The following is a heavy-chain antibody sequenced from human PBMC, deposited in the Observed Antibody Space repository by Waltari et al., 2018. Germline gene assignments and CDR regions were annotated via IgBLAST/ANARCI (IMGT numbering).Heavy chain of an antibody. CDR1: GGSFSGYY. D-gene: IGHD2-15*01. V-gene: IGHV4-34*01. CDR3: AKEGMEDPNYYYYMDV. J-gene: IGHJ6*03. CDR2: INHSGGT. Sequence: QVQLQQWGAGLLKPSETLSLTCAVYGGSFSGYYWSWIRQPPGKGLEWIGEINHSGGTNYNPSLKSRVTISVDTSKNQFALKLSSVTAADTAVYYCAKEGMEDPNYYYYMDVWGKGTTVTVSS.